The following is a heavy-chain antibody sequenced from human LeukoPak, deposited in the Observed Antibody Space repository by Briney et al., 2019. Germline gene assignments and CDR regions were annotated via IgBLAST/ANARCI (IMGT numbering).Heavy chain of an antibody. Sequence: ASVKVSCKASGGTFSSYAISWVRQAPGQGLEWMGWINPNSGDTSHAQRFQDRVTMTRDMSTSTAYMDLSMLTSDETALYYCARQGGSSLNFDYWGQGTLVTVSS. CDR3: ARQGGSSLNFDY. CDR2: INPNSGDT. D-gene: IGHD1-26*01. V-gene: IGHV1-2*02. J-gene: IGHJ4*02. CDR1: GGTFSSYA.